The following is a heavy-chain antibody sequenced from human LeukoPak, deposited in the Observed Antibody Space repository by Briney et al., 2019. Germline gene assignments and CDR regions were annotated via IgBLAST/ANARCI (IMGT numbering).Heavy chain of an antibody. CDR1: GGSISSGGYS. CDR3: ARSVVRRTLADWFDP. J-gene: IGHJ5*02. Sequence: SETLSLTCAVSGGSISSGGYSWSWIRQPPGTGLEWIGYIYHSGSTYYNPSLKSRVTISVGRSKNQFSLKLSSVTAADTAVYYCARSVVRRTLADWFDPWGQGTLVTVSS. V-gene: IGHV4-30-2*01. D-gene: IGHD3-10*01. CDR2: IYHSGST.